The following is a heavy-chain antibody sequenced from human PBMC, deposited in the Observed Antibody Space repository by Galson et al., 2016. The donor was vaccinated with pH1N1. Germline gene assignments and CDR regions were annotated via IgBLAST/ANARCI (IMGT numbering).Heavy chain of an antibody. CDR1: GGSISSSSYY. Sequence: ETLSLTCTVSGGSISSSSYYWGWIRQPPGKGLEWIGSNYYSGSTYYNPPLKSRVTISVYTSKNQFSLKLSSVTAADTAVYYCARHRFGELADWYFDRWGRGTLVTVSS. D-gene: IGHD3-10*01. V-gene: IGHV4-39*01. CDR2: NYYSGST. CDR3: ARHRFGELADWYFDR. J-gene: IGHJ2*01.